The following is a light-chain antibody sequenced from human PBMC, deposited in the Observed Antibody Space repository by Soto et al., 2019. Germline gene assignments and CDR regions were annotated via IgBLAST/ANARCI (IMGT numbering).Light chain of an antibody. CDR3: QQRSSWPT. J-gene: IGKJ3*01. Sequence: EIVLTQSPATLSLSPGERATLSCRASQSVSSYLAWYQQKPGQAPRLLIYDASNRATGIPARFSGNGFGTDCTLTISSLEPEDFAVYYCQQRSSWPTFGPGTKVDI. CDR2: DAS. V-gene: IGKV3-11*01. CDR1: QSVSSY.